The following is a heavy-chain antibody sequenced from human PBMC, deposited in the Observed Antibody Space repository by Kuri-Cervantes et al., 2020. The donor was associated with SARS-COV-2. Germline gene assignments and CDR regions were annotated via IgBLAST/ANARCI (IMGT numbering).Heavy chain of an antibody. CDR2: TYHSGST. D-gene: IGHD1-1*01. J-gene: IGHJ5*02. V-gene: IGHV4-38-2*02. CDR3: AGDRRTGRIDP. Sequence: SETLSLTCTVSGYSISSGYYWGWIRQPPGKGLEWIGSTYHSGSTYYNPSLKSRVTISVDTSKNQFSLKLSSVTAADTAVYYCAGDRRTGRIDPWGQGTLVTVSS. CDR1: GYSISSGYY.